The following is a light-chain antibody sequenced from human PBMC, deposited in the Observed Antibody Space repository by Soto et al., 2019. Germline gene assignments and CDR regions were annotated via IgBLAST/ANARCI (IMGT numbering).Light chain of an antibody. J-gene: IGKJ1*01. CDR2: GAS. V-gene: IGKV1D-12*01. CDR1: QDISHY. Sequence: IQVTQSPSSVPPSVGDRVTITCRASQDISHYLAWYQQKPGKAPKLLIYGASSLQSGVPSRFSGSGSGTDVTLTISSLKKEDGATFYCQQAYTFTRTFGQGTKVDIK. CDR3: QQAYTFTRT.